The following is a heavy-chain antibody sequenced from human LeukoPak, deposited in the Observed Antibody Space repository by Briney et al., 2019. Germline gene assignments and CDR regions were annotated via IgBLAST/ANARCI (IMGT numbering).Heavy chain of an antibody. CDR2: THYNGST. V-gene: IGHV4-59*02. CDR1: GASVNSYY. J-gene: IGHJ6*04. Sequence: SETLSLTCTVSGASVNSYYWSWIRQPPGKGLEWIGYTHYNGSTSYNPSLKSRVTISIDTSKNQFSLKLTSVTAADTAVFYCARGHYGLEVWGKGTTVTVSS. CDR3: ARGHYGLEV.